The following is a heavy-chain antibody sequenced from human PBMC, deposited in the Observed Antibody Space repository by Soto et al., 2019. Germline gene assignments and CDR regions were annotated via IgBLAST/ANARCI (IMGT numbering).Heavy chain of an antibody. Sequence: APVKVSCRASGGTFSSYAISWVRQAPGQGLEWMGGIIPIFGTANYAQKFQGRVTITADKSTSTAYMELSRLRSEDTEVYYCARAPGSSGYYLNYYYYGMDAWGQGTTVTVSS. CDR3: ARAPGSSGYYLNYYYYGMDA. CDR1: GGTFSSYA. D-gene: IGHD3-22*01. CDR2: IIPIFGTA. V-gene: IGHV1-69*06. J-gene: IGHJ6*02.